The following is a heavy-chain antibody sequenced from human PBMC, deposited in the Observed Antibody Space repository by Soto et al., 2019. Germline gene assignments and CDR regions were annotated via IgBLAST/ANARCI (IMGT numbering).Heavy chain of an antibody. V-gene: IGHV4-34*01. CDR3: ARGGLYYDFWSGMNWFDP. CDR2: INHSGST. J-gene: IGHJ5*02. D-gene: IGHD3-3*01. CDR1: GGSFSGYY. Sequence: KPSETLSLTCAVYGGSFSGYYWSWIRQPPGKGLEWIGEINHSGSTNYNPSLKSRVTISVDTSKNQFSLKLSSVTAADTAVYYCARGGLYYDFWSGMNWFDPWGQGTLVTVSS.